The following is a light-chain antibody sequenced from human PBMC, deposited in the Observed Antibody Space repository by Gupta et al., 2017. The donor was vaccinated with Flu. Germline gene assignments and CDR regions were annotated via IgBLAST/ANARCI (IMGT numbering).Light chain of an antibody. V-gene: IGKV3-11*01. J-gene: IGKJ3*01. Sequence: EIVLTQSPATLSLSPGERATLSCRASQSVSSNLAWYQQKPGQAPRLLIYDASNRATGIPARFSGTGSGTDFTLTISSLEPEDFAVYYCQQRSDWPTFGPGTKVEI. CDR3: QQRSDWPT. CDR2: DAS. CDR1: QSVSSN.